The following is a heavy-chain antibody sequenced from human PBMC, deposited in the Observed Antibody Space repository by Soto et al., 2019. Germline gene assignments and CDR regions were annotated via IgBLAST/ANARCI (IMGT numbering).Heavy chain of an antibody. J-gene: IGHJ5*02. D-gene: IGHD2-15*01. CDR2: IIPIFGTA. V-gene: IGHV1-69*13. Sequence: SVKVSCKASGGTFSSYAISWVRQAPGQGLEWMGGIIPIFGTANYAQKFQGRVTITADESTSTAYMELSSLRSEDTAVHYCARDKDSVYCSGGSCYSGWFDPWGQGTLVTVSS. CDR3: ARDKDSVYCSGGSCYSGWFDP. CDR1: GGTFSSYA.